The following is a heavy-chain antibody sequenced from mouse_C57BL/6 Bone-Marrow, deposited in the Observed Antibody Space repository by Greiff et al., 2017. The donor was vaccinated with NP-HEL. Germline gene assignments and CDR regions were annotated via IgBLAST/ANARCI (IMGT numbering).Heavy chain of an antibody. V-gene: IGHV1-26*01. J-gene: IGHJ4*01. CDR2: INPNNGGT. CDR3: ARAGGWFYAMDY. CDR1: GYTFTDYY. Sequence: VQLQQSGPELVKPGASVKISCKASGYTFTDYYMNWVKQSHGKSLEWIGDINPNNGGTSYNQKFKGKATLTVDKSSSTAYMELRSLTSEDSAVYYCARAGGWFYAMDYWGQGTSVTVSS. D-gene: IGHD2-3*01.